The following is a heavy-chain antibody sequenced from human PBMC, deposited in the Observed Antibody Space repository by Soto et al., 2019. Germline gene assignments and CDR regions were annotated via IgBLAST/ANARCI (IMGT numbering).Heavy chain of an antibody. J-gene: IGHJ2*01. CDR2: ISGGGDRT. CDR3: ERKVLGSTSRPDWWYFDL. Sequence: EVQLLESGGGLVQPGGSLRLSCVGSGFTFINYAMNWVRQTPGKGLEWVSTISGGGDRTFDADTVKGRFTISRDNSKTMVNLQMNSLGADDTAVYYCERKVLGSTSRPDWWYFDLWGRGTLVTVSS. CDR1: GFTFINYA. D-gene: IGHD2-2*01. V-gene: IGHV3-23*01.